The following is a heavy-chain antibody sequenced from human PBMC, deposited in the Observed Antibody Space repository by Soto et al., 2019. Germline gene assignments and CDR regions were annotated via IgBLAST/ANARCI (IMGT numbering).Heavy chain of an antibody. V-gene: IGHV1-2*02. D-gene: IGHD7-27*01. CDR2: IALDSSHT. J-gene: IGHJ4*02. CDR1: GHTFTGHH. CDR3: GLEPTGTGGFDY. Sequence: QVQLVQSGPEVKMPGASVKVSCKASGHTFTGHHMHWGGQPPGQGLEWMAYIALDSSHTKYAQRFQGRVTTTRDTSITTAYMELSGLRSDDTALYYCGLEPTGTGGFDYWGQGTLLTVSS.